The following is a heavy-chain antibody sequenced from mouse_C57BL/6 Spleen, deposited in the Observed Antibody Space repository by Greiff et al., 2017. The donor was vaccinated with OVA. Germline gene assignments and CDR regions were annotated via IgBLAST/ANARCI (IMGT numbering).Heavy chain of an antibody. Sequence: VQLQQSGAELVRPGASVKLSCKASGYTFTDYYINWVKQRPGQGLEWIARIYPGSGNTYYNEKFKGKATLTAEKSSSTAYMQLSSLTSEDSAVYFCANGYYGSSYIYAMDYWGQGTSVTVSS. CDR3: ANGYYGSSYIYAMDY. J-gene: IGHJ4*01. CDR2: IYPGSGNT. D-gene: IGHD1-1*01. CDR1: GYTFTDYY. V-gene: IGHV1-76*01.